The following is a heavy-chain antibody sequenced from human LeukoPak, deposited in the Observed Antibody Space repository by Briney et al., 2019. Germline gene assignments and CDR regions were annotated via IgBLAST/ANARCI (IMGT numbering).Heavy chain of an antibody. CDR3: ARTTVTTHWFDP. V-gene: IGHV1-69*05. CDR1: GGTFSSYA. CDR2: IIPIFGTA. J-gene: IGHJ5*02. Sequence: SVKVSCKASGGTFSSYAIGWVRQAPGQGLEWMGRIIPIFGTANYAQKFQGRVTITTDESTSTAYMELSSLRSEDTAVYYCARTTVTTHWFDPWGQGTLVTVSS. D-gene: IGHD4-11*01.